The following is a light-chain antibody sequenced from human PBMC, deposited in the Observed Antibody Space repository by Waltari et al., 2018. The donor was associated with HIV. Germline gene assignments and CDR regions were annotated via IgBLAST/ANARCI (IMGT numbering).Light chain of an antibody. CDR1: SSDVGVYNYVSWNY. Sequence: QSALTQPRSVSGSPGQSVTISCTGSSSDVGVYNYVSWNYVSWYHQHQGKAPKFILYDVGKRPSGVPDRFSGSKYDNAASLTISGLQVEDEADYYCCSYAGSSSFRVFGTGTKVSVL. V-gene: IGLV2-11*01. CDR3: CSYAGSSSFRV. J-gene: IGLJ1*01. CDR2: DVG.